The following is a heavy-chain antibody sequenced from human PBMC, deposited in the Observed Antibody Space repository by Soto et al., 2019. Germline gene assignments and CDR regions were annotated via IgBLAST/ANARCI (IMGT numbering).Heavy chain of an antibody. Sequence: QMQLQESGPGLVKPSETLSLICSVSGDSITAYYLSWLRQSPGKELEWIGYIYHNGETNYNPSLKRRGTISADTSKTQFSLRLSSVTAADTGVYYCARDKGGEFLKGSGIEVCGQGTTVIVSS. CDR1: GDSITAYY. CDR3: ARDKGGEFLKGSGIEV. CDR2: IYHNGET. J-gene: IGHJ6*02. D-gene: IGHD3-10*01. V-gene: IGHV4-59*01.